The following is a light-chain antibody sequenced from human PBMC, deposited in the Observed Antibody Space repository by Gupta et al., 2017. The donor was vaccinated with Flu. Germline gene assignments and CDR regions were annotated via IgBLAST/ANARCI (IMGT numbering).Light chain of an antibody. CDR1: QSLLYSSNNKNY. CDR2: WAS. Sequence: LGERASMNCRSSQSLLYSSNNKNYLAWYQQKPGQPPKLLIYWASTRESGVPDRFSGSGSGTDFTLTISSLQAEDVAVYFCQQYYGTPPITFGPGTRLEIK. CDR3: QQYYGTPPIT. V-gene: IGKV4-1*01. J-gene: IGKJ5*01.